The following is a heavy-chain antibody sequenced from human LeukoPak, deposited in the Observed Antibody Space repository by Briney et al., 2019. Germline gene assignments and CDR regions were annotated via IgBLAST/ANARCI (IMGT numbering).Heavy chain of an antibody. V-gene: IGHV4-61*09. J-gene: IGHJ6*03. Sequence: PSQTLSLTCTVSGGSISSGSYYWSWIRQPAGKGLEWIGEINHSGSTNYNPSLKSRITISVDTSKNQFSLKLSSVTAADTAVYYCARHYPLRKWELLVYRYYYYMDVWGKGTTVTISS. CDR1: GGSISSGSYY. CDR2: INHSGST. CDR3: ARHYPLRKWELLVYRYYYYMDV. D-gene: IGHD1-26*01.